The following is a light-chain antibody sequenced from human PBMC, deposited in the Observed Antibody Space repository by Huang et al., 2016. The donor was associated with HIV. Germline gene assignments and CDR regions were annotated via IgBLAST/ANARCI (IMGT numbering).Light chain of an antibody. CDR1: QSIGGT. CDR3: QQYNTCPPRYT. CDR2: GAS. J-gene: IGKJ2*01. Sequence: EILLTQSPATLSMSPGERADLSCRDSQSIGGTVAWYQQKPGPTPRLLIYGASTRATNIPARFSGNWSGTEFTLTINGLLSEDLAVYYCQQYNTCPPRYTFGQGTKLDLK. V-gene: IGKV3-15*01.